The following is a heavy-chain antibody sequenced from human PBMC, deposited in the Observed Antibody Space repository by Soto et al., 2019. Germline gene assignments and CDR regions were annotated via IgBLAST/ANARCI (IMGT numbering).Heavy chain of an antibody. Sequence: ASVKVSCKASGYTFSSYALPWVRKAPGQRLEWMGWINAGNGNTKYSQKFQGRVTITRDTSASTAYMEPSSLRSEDTAVYYCARVPLHDYGDYGAWFDPWGQGTLVSVSS. CDR2: INAGNGNT. CDR3: ARVPLHDYGDYGAWFDP. V-gene: IGHV1-3*01. J-gene: IGHJ5*02. CDR1: GYTFSSYA. D-gene: IGHD4-17*01.